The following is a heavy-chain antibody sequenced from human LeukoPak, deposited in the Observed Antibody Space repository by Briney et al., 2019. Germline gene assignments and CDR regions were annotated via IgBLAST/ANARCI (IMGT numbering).Heavy chain of an antibody. J-gene: IGHJ4*02. CDR1: GFTFSSYW. Sequence: PVGSLRLSCAASGFTFSSYWMHWVRQAAGKGLVWVSRIFSDGSSTRFADPVKGRFSISRDNAKNTLYLQMNSLRAEDPAVYYCARGGYDYGSGSYYSPFDYWGQGTLVTVSS. CDR3: ARGGYDYGSGSYYSPFDY. CDR2: IFSDGSST. V-gene: IGHV3-74*01. D-gene: IGHD3-10*01.